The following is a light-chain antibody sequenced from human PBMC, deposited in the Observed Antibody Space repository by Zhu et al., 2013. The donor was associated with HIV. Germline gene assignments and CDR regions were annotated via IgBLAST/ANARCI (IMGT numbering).Light chain of an antibody. V-gene: IGKV3-20*01. Sequence: EIVLTQSPRTLSLSPGERATLSCRASQTVSSTYVAWYQQKPGQAPRLVLYEASSRATGISDRFSGSGSGTDFTLSISRLEPEDFAVYYCQLHRSSAFTFGGGTKVEI. J-gene: IGKJ4*01. CDR1: QTVSSTY. CDR2: EAS. CDR3: QLHRSSAFT.